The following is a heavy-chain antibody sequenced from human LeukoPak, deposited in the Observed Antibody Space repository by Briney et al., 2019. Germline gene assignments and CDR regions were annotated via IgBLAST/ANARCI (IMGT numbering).Heavy chain of an antibody. CDR3: ARDPRIAVAGTKNWFDP. J-gene: IGHJ5*02. CDR1: GGTFSSYA. Sequence: SVKVPCKASGGTFSSYAISWVRQAPGQGLEWMGGIIPIFGTANYAQKFQGRVTITADESTSTAYMELSSLRSEDTAVYYCARDPRIAVAGTKNWFDPWGQGTLVTVSS. D-gene: IGHD6-19*01. CDR2: IIPIFGTA. V-gene: IGHV1-69*13.